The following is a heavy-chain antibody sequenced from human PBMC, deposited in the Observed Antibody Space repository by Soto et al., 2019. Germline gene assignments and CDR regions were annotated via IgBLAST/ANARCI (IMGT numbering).Heavy chain of an antibody. CDR2: ISGSGRNT. V-gene: IGHV3-23*01. CDR1: GFTFSSYA. CDR3: AKGGRQWLVTSDFNY. D-gene: IGHD6-19*01. Sequence: GGSLRLSCAASGFTFSSYAMSWVRQAPGKGLEWVAVISGSGRNTHYADSVKGRFTISRDSSKNTVSLEMTSLRAEDTAVYYCAKGGRQWLVTSDFNYWGQGALVTAPQ. J-gene: IGHJ4*02.